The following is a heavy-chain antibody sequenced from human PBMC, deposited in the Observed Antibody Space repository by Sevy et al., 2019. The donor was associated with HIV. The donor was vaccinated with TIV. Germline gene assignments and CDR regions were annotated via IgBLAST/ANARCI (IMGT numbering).Heavy chain of an antibody. CDR1: GYTFTGYY. V-gene: IGHV1-2*02. J-gene: IGHJ6*03. CDR2: INPNSGGT. D-gene: IGHD2-21*02. CDR3: ARDYATSDWVYYYYYMDV. Sequence: ASVKVSCKASGYTFTGYYMHWVRQAPGQGLEWMGWINPNSGGTNYAQKFQGRVTMTRDTSISTAYMELSRLRSDDTAVYYCARDYATSDWVYYYYYMDVWGKGTTVTVSS.